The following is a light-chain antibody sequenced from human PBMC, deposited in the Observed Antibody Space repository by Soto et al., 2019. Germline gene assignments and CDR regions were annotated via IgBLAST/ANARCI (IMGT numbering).Light chain of an antibody. CDR1: QSISRS. CDR2: DAS. Sequence: DIQMTQSPSTLSASVGDRVTITCRASQSISRSLAWYQQNPGKAPKLLIFDASSLESGVPSRFSGTESGTEFTLTISSLRPDDFATYYCQQYNDYSAWTFGQGTKVDIK. CDR3: QQYNDYSAWT. V-gene: IGKV1-5*01. J-gene: IGKJ1*01.